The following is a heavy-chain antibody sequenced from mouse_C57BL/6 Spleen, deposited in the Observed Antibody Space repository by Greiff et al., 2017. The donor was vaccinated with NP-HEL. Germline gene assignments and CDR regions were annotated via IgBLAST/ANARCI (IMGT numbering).Heavy chain of an antibody. CDR3: ARYPQYYYGSPYYFDY. Sequence: EVQLQQSGPELVKPGASVKISCKASGYTFTDSYMNWVKQSHGKSLEWIGDLNPNNGGTSYNQKFKGKATLTVDKSSSTVYMELRSLTAADSAVYYCARYPQYYYGSPYYFDYWGQGTTLTVSS. D-gene: IGHD1-1*01. V-gene: IGHV1-26*01. CDR2: LNPNNGGT. CDR1: GYTFTDSY. J-gene: IGHJ2*01.